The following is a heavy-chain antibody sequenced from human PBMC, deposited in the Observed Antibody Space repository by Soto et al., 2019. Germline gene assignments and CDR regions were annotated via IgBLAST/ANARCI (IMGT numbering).Heavy chain of an antibody. CDR1: GGTFSSYT. V-gene: IGHV1-69*04. J-gene: IGHJ6*02. D-gene: IGHD6-13*01. Sequence: SVKFSCKASGGTFSSYTISWVRQAPGQVLECMVRIIPILGISNYXXKFQGRVXXTSDKSTSTAXMELSXLRSEDTAVYYCARDPTPGIAAAEQGYYYGMDVXX. CDR3: ARDPTPGIAAAEQGYYYGMDV. CDR2: IIPILGIS.